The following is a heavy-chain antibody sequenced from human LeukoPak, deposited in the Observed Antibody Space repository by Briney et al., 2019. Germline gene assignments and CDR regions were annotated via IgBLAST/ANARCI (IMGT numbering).Heavy chain of an antibody. J-gene: IGHJ4*02. Sequence: GGSLRLSCAASGFIFSSYSMNWVRQAPGKGLEWVSYISSSGSTIYYADSVKGRFTISRDNAKNTLYLQMNSLRAEDTAVYYCARGPMVRGLGYWGQGTLVTVSS. V-gene: IGHV3-48*04. CDR2: ISSSGSTI. CDR1: GFIFSSYS. CDR3: ARGPMVRGLGY. D-gene: IGHD3-10*01.